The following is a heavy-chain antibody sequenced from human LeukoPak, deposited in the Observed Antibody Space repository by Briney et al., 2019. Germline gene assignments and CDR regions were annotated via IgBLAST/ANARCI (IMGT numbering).Heavy chain of an antibody. CDR1: GGSISSGDYY. Sequence: SETLSLTCTVSGGSISSGDYYWSWIRQPPGKGLEWIGYIYYSGSTYYNPSLKSRVTISVDTSKNQLSLKLSSVTAADTAVYYCARASDYGDLLFWGQGTLVTVSS. J-gene: IGHJ4*02. V-gene: IGHV4-30-4*01. CDR3: ARASDYGDLLF. CDR2: IYYSGST. D-gene: IGHD4-17*01.